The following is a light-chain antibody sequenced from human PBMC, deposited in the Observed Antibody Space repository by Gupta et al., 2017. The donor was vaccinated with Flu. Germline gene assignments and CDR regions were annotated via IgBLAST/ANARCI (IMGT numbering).Light chain of an antibody. Sequence: QLVLTQSLSPSASLGASVKLTCTPTSGHSSYAIAWHQQQPEKGTRYLMKINSDDSQSKGDGIPDRFSGSSSGAERYLTISSLQSEDEADYYCQTWGTGYVVFGGGTKLTVL. CDR3: QTWGTGYVV. CDR1: SGHSSYA. CDR2: INSDDSQ. J-gene: IGLJ2*01. V-gene: IGLV4-69*01.